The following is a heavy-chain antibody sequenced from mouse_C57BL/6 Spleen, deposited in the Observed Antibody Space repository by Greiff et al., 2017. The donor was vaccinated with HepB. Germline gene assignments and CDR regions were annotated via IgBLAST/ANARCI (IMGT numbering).Heavy chain of an antibody. CDR3: ARPWDGGAMDY. V-gene: IGHV5-17*01. D-gene: IGHD4-1*01. CDR1: GFTFSDYG. Sequence: EVQRVESGGGLVKPGGSLKLSCAASGFTFSDYGMHWVRQAPEKGLEWVAYISSGSSTIYYADTVKGRFTISRDNAKSTLVLQMTSLRSEDTAMYYCARPWDGGAMDYWGQGTSVTVSS. CDR2: ISSGSSTI. J-gene: IGHJ4*01.